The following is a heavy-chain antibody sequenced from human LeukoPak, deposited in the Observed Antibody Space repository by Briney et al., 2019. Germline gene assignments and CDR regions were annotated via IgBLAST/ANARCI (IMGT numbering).Heavy chain of an antibody. CDR3: AKVLSGPYFDY. J-gene: IGHJ4*02. V-gene: IGHV3-30-3*01. CDR2: ISYDGSNK. Sequence: GGSLRLSCAASGFTLSSYAIHWVRQAPGKGLEWVAVISYDGSNKYYADSVKGRFTISRDNSKNTLYLQMNSLRAEDTAVYYCAKVLSGPYFDYWGQGTLVTVSS. D-gene: IGHD3-3*02. CDR1: GFTLSSYA.